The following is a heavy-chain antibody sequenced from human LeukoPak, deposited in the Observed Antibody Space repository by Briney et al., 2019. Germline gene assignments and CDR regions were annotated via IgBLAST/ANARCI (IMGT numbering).Heavy chain of an antibody. V-gene: IGHV3-74*01. CDR3: ARAVEYSSSWYDY. CDR2: INSDGSST. CDR1: GFTFTSYW. D-gene: IGHD6-13*01. Sequence: GGSLILSCAASGFTFTSYWMHWVRQAPGKGLVWVSRINSDGSSTSYADSVKGRFTISRDNAKNTLYLQMNSLRAEDTAVYYCARAVEYSSSWYDYWGQGTLVTVSS. J-gene: IGHJ4*02.